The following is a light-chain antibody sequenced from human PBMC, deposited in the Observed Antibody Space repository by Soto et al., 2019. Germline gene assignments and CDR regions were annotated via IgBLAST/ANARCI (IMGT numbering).Light chain of an antibody. V-gene: IGLV4-69*01. J-gene: IGLJ2*01. CDR1: SGHSSYA. CDR2: LNSDGSH. Sequence: QLVLTQSPSASASLGASVKLTCTLSSGHSSYAIAWHQQQPEKGPRYLMKLNSDGSHSKGDGIPDRFSGSSSGAERYLTISXXQSEXEADYYCQTWGTGIRVFGGGTKLTVL. CDR3: QTWGTGIRV.